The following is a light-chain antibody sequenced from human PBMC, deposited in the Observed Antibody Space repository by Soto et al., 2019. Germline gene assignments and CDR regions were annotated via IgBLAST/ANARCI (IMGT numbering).Light chain of an antibody. J-gene: IGLJ1*01. V-gene: IGLV1-44*01. CDR3: AAWDDSLNGHV. CDR1: SSNIGTSS. CDR2: TTN. Sequence: QSVLTQPHSASGTPGQRVTISCSGSSSNIGTSSVHWFQQLPGTAPKLLISTTNQRPSGVPERFSGSKSGTSASLAISGLQSEDEADYYCAAWDDSLNGHVLGTGTKLTVL.